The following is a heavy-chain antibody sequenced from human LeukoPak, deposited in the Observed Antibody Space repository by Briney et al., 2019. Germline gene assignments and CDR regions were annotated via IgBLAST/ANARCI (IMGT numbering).Heavy chain of an antibody. J-gene: IGHJ2*01. V-gene: IGHV3-11*01. Sequence: GGSLRLSCAASGFTFSDYYMSWIRQAPGKGLEWVSYISSSGSTIYYADSVKGRFTISRDNAKNSLYLQMNSLRAEDTAVYYCARDQQQLVLNWYFDLWGRGTLVTVSS. CDR1: GFTFSDYY. CDR3: ARDQQQLVLNWYFDL. CDR2: ISSSGSTI. D-gene: IGHD6-13*01.